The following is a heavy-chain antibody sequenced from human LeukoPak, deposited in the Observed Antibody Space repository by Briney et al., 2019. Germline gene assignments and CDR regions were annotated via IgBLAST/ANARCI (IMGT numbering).Heavy chain of an antibody. J-gene: IGHJ4*02. CDR1: GGSVSNYY. D-gene: IGHD6-6*01. CDR3: ARHFAYSSSSYFDY. CDR2: VYYTGST. V-gene: IGHV4-59*08. Sequence: SETLSLTCSVSGGSVSNYYWSWIRQPPGKGLDLIGYVYYTGSTNYNPSLKSRVTMFEDKSKNQFSLRLYSVTVADTAVYYCARHFAYSSSSYFDYWGQGSLVTVSS.